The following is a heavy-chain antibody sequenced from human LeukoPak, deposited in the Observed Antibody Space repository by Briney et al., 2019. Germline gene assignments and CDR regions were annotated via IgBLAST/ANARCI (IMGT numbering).Heavy chain of an antibody. D-gene: IGHD5-18*01. CDR2: IYYNGNT. Sequence: SETLSLTCAVSGGSMGSYYWSWIRQPPGKGLEWIAYIYYNGNTNYNPSFKGRVTILVDTSNNQFSLKLSSVAAADTAIYYCARQPSATAAFDIWGQGTMVTVSS. CDR3: ARQPSATAAFDI. J-gene: IGHJ3*02. V-gene: IGHV4-59*08. CDR1: GGSMGSYY.